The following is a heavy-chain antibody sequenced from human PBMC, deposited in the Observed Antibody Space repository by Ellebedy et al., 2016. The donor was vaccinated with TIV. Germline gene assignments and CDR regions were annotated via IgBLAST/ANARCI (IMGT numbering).Heavy chain of an antibody. CDR1: GGSISSYY. D-gene: IGHD3-22*01. J-gene: IGHJ4*02. Sequence: MPSETLSLTCTVSGGSISSYYWTWIRQPPGKGLEWIGYIYHNGNTNYNPSLKSRVTISVDTSKNQFSLKLSSVTAADTAVYYGARQYNYGTSGYYVDYWGQGTLLTVSS. V-gene: IGHV4-59*08. CDR2: IYHNGNT. CDR3: ARQYNYGTSGYYVDY.